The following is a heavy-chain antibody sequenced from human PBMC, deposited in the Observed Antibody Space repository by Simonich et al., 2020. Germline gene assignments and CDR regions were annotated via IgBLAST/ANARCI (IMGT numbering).Heavy chain of an antibody. CDR1: GFTFSSYA. J-gene: IGHJ5*02. CDR2: ISYDGSNK. V-gene: IGHV3-30*07. CDR3: ARDRNWGWFDP. Sequence: QVQLVESGGGVVQPGRSLRLSCAASGFTFSSYAMHWVRQAPGKGLEWMGVISYDGSNKYYADSVKGRFTISRDNSKNTLYLQMNSLRAEDTAVYYCARDRNWGWFDPWGQGTLVTVSS. D-gene: IGHD7-27*01.